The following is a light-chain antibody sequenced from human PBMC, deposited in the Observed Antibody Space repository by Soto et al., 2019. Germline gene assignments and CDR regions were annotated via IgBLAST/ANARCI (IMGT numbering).Light chain of an antibody. CDR3: QQYGSSPPYT. Sequence: EIVLTQSPGTLSLSPGERATLSCRASQSVSSSYLAWYQQKPGQAPRLLIYGASSRATGIPDRFSGSGSGSAFTLTISRLETEDFAVYYCQQYGSSPPYTFGQGTNLEIK. CDR1: QSVSSSY. V-gene: IGKV3-20*01. J-gene: IGKJ2*01. CDR2: GAS.